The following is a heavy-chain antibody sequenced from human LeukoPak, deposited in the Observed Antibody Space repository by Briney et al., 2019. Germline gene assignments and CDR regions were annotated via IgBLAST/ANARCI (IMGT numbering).Heavy chain of an antibody. CDR1: GFTFSSYA. CDR3: ARGTTYYFDY. Sequence: QPGRSLRLSCAASGFTFSSYAMHWVRQAPGKGLEWVAVISYDGSNKYYADSVKGRFTISRDNSKNTLYLQMNSLRAEDTAVYYCARGTTYYFDYWGQGTLVTVSS. D-gene: IGHD1-7*01. J-gene: IGHJ4*02. CDR2: ISYDGSNK. V-gene: IGHV3-30-3*01.